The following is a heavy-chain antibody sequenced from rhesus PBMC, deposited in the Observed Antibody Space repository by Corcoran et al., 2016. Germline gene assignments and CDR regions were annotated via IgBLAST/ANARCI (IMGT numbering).Heavy chain of an antibody. CDR2: IYGNSAST. Sequence: QVQLQESGPGLVKPSETLSLTCAVSVCLISHSSYWTCIRPPPGKGLEWIGNIYGNSASTYYNPSLKSRVTISKDTSKNQFFLKLSSVTAADTAVYYCARQPSGYWYFDLWGPGTPITISS. D-gene: IGHD1-44*01. CDR1: VCLISHSSY. V-gene: IGHV4S9*01. CDR3: ARQPSGYWYFDL. J-gene: IGHJ2*01.